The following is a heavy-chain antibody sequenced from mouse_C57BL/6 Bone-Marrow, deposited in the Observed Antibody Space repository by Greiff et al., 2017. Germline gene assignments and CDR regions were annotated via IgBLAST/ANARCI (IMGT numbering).Heavy chain of an antibody. D-gene: IGHD1-1*01. CDR2: IDPSDSET. CDR1: GYTFTSYW. V-gene: IGHV1-52*01. CDR3: ARRGYCGSSYDWYFDV. Sequence: QVQLQQPGAELVRPGSSVKLSCKASGYTFTSYWMHWVKQRPIQGLEWIGNIDPSDSETHYNQKFKDKATLTVDKSSSTAYMQLSSLTSEDSAVYYGARRGYCGSSYDWYFDVWGTGTTGTVSS. J-gene: IGHJ1*03.